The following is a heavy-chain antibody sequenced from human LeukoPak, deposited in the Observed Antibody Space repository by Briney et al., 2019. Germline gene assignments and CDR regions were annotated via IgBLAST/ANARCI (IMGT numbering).Heavy chain of an antibody. D-gene: IGHD2/OR15-2a*01. CDR3: AREGHTTGWPPFDF. Sequence: AGSLRLSCAASGFTFSYYGIHWVRQAPGKGLEWVSHSNRRGSTTYYADSVRGRFTISRDNAKNSLYLQMNSLRAEDTAVYYCAREGHTTGWPPFDFWGQGTLVTVSS. CDR2: SNRRGSTT. J-gene: IGHJ4*02. V-gene: IGHV3-48*04. CDR1: GFTFSYYG.